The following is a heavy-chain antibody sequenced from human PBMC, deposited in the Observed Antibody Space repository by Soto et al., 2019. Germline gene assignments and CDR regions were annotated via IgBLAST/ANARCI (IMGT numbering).Heavy chain of an antibody. CDR3: ARMGWAVAGSYYFDY. V-gene: IGHV3-30-3*01. D-gene: IGHD6-19*01. CDR1: GFTFSSYA. Sequence: QVQLVESGGGVVQPGRSLRLSCAASGFTFSSYAMHWVRQAPGKGLEWVAVISSDGNNKYYAGSVKGRFTISRDNSKNTVYLQTSSLRAEDTDVYYCARMGWAVAGSYYFDYWGQGTLVTVSS. J-gene: IGHJ4*02. CDR2: ISSDGNNK.